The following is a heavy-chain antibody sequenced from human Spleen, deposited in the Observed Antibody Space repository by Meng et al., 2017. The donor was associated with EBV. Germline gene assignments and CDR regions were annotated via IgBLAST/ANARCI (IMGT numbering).Heavy chain of an antibody. D-gene: IGHD3-22*01. Sequence: QVQLKQWGARLLKPSETLSLTCAVYGGSFSAYYWNWIRQSPGKGLEWIGEINHSGSTNYNPSLKSRVTISLDTSKNQFFLKLNSVTVADTAVYYCARGQNYYDSGDYYFAYWGQGTLVTVSS. CDR1: GGSFSAYY. CDR2: INHSGST. V-gene: IGHV4-34*01. J-gene: IGHJ4*02. CDR3: ARGQNYYDSGDYYFAY.